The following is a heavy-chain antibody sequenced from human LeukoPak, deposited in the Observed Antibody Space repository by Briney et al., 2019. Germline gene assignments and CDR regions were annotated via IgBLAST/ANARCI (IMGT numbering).Heavy chain of an antibody. CDR1: GYSISSGYY. V-gene: IGHV4-38-2*02. Sequence: SETLSLTCTVSGYSISSGYYWGWIRQPPGKGLEWIGSIYYSGSTYYNPSLKSRVTISVDTSKNQFSLKLSSVTAADTAVYYCARDGDSSASWVYYFDDWGQGTLVTVSS. J-gene: IGHJ4*02. D-gene: IGHD6-25*01. CDR2: IYYSGST. CDR3: ARDGDSSASWVYYFDD.